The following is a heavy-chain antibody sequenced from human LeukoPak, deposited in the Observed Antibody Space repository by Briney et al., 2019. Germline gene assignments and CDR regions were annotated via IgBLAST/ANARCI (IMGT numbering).Heavy chain of an antibody. V-gene: IGHV1-46*01. CDR2: INPSGGST. CDR1: GYTFTSYY. J-gene: IGHJ5*02. D-gene: IGHD4-17*01. CDR3: ARSRGYGDYGAPGQNWFDP. Sequence: ASVKVSCKASGYTFTSYYMHWVRQAPGQGLEWMGIINPSGGSTSYAQKFQGRVTMTRDTSTSTVYMELSSLRSEDTAVYYCARSRGYGDYGAPGQNWFDPWGQGTLVTVSS.